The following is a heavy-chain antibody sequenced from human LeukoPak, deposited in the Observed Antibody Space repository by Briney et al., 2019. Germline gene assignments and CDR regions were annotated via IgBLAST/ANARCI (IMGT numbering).Heavy chain of an antibody. CDR2: IYYSGST. J-gene: IGHJ4*02. D-gene: IGHD6-19*01. CDR3: ARVYSSGWYVDY. Sequence: SETLSLTCTVSGGSISRNYWSWIRQPPGKGLEWIGYIYYSGSTNYNPPLKSRVTISVDTSKNQFSLKLSSVTAADTAVYYCARVYSSGWYVDYWGQGTLVTVSS. CDR1: GGSISRNY. V-gene: IGHV4-59*08.